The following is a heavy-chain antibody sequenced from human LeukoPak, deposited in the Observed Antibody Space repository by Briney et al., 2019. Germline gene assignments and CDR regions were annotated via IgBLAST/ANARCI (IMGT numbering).Heavy chain of an antibody. Sequence: GGSLRLSCAASGFTFRTYAMSWVRQAPGKGLEWVSSISGSDGGTYYADSVKGRFTISRDNSKNTLYLQMNSLRAEDTAIYYCAKRGPIYTSSPGNYFDYWGQGTLVTVSS. CDR2: ISGSDGGT. CDR3: AKRGPIYTSSPGNYFDY. D-gene: IGHD6-6*01. J-gene: IGHJ4*02. V-gene: IGHV3-23*01. CDR1: GFTFRTYA.